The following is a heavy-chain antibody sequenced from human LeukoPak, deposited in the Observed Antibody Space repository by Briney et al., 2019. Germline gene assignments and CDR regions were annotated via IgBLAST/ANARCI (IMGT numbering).Heavy chain of an antibody. CDR3: ARGGSDTAMAHDY. J-gene: IGHJ4*02. V-gene: IGHV3-74*01. CDR2: INRGGSRT. D-gene: IGHD5-18*01. CDR1: GFTFSNHW. Sequence: GGSLRLSCAASGFTFSNHWMHWVRQAPGKGLMWVSRINRGGSRTDYADSVKGRFTISSDDAKNTLYLQLNSLRAKDTAVYFCARGGSDTAMAHDYWGQGTLVTVSS.